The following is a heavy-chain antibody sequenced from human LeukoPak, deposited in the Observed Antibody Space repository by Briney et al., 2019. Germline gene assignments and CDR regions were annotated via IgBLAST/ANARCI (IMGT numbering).Heavy chain of an antibody. D-gene: IGHD3-3*01. CDR1: GGSISSGGYY. CDR2: IYYSGST. V-gene: IGHV4-39*07. J-gene: IGHJ4*02. Sequence: PSETLSLTCTVSGGSISSGGYYWSWIRQPPGKGLEWIGSIYYSGSTYYNPSLKSRVTISVDTSKNQFSLKLSSVTAADTAVYYCARDRIGDFWSGYYVTAVDYWGQGTLVTVSS. CDR3: ARDRIGDFWSGYYVTAVDY.